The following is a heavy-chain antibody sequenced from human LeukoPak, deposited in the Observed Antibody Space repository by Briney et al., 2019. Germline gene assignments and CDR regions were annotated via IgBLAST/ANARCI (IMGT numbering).Heavy chain of an antibody. V-gene: IGHV4-4*02. CDR2: IYHSGST. CDR3: ASHPPSAAGRWFDP. D-gene: IGHD6-13*01. CDR1: GGSISSSNW. Sequence: PSETLSLTCAVSGGSISSSNWWSWVRQPPGQGLEWIGEIYHSGSTNYNPSLKSRVTISVDKSKNQFSLKLSSVTAADTAVYYCASHPPSAAGRWFDPWGQGTLVTVSS. J-gene: IGHJ5*02.